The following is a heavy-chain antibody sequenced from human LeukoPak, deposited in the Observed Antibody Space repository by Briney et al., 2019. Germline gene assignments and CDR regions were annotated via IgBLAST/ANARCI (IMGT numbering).Heavy chain of an antibody. CDR3: ARGGGPTGYYMDV. D-gene: IGHD2-15*01. CDR2: INYSGST. CDR1: VGSFSGYY. J-gene: IGHJ6*03. Sequence: PSETLSLTCAVYVGSFSGYYWSWIRQPPGKGLEWIGEINYSGSTNYNPSLKRRVTISVDTSKNQFSLKLSSLTAADTAVYYCARGGGPTGYYMDVWGKGTTVTVSS. V-gene: IGHV4-34*01.